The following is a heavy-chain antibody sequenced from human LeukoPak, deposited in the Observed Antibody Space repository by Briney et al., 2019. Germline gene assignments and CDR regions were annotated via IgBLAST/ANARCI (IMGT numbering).Heavy chain of an antibody. CDR1: GGSFSSYA. CDR3: ARAPQGKPVDY. Sequence: GASVKVSCKASGGSFSSYAISWVRQAPGQGLEWMGMINPSGGSTSYAQKFQGRVTMTRDTSTSTVYMELSSLRSEDTAVYYCARAPQGKPVDYWGQGTLVTVSS. V-gene: IGHV1-46*01. J-gene: IGHJ4*02. D-gene: IGHD3-10*01. CDR2: INPSGGST.